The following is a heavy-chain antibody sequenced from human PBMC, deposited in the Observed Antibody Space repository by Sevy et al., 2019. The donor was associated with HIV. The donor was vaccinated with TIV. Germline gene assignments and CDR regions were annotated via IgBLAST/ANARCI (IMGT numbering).Heavy chain of an antibody. CDR3: VREGLGGFSYSLDC. D-gene: IGHD5-18*01. CDR2: MKQDGSEK. Sequence: GGSLRLSCAASGFTFSSYWMSWVRQAPGKGLEWVATMKQDGSEKYYVDSVKGRFTIPRDNAKHSLYLQMNSLRAEDTAVYYCVREGLGGFSYSLDCWGQGTLVTVSS. CDR1: GFTFSSYW. V-gene: IGHV3-7*01. J-gene: IGHJ4*02.